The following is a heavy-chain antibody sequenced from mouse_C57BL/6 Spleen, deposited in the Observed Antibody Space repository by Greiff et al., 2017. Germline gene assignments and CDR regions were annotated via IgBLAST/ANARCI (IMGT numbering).Heavy chain of an antibody. J-gene: IGHJ1*03. D-gene: IGHD1-1*01. CDR3: ARGGYYGSSYWYFDV. V-gene: IGHV1-20*01. CDR2: INPYNGDT. CDR1: GYSFTGYF. Sequence: EVMLVESGPELVKPGDSVKISCKASGYSFTGYFMNWVMQSHGKSLEWIGRINPYNGDTFYNQKFKGKATLTVDKSSSTAHMELRSLTSEDSAVYYCARGGYYGSSYWYFDVWGTGTTVTVSS.